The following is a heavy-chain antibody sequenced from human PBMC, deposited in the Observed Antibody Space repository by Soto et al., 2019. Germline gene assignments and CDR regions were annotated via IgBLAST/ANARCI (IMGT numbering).Heavy chain of an antibody. CDR1: GYTFTSYC. CDR2: ISAYNGNT. CDR3: ARDHCSSTSCYTAVDY. Sequence: ASVNVSCKASGYTFTSYCISWVRQAPGQGLEWMGWISAYNGNTNYAQKLQGRVTMTTDTSTSTAYMELRSLRSDDTAVYYCARDHCSSTSCYTAVDYWGQGTLVNVSS. J-gene: IGHJ4*02. V-gene: IGHV1-18*04. D-gene: IGHD2-2*02.